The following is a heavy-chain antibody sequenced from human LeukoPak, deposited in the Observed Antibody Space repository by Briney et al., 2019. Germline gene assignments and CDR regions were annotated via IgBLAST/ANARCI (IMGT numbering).Heavy chain of an antibody. V-gene: IGHV4-39*07. Sequence: PSETLSLTCTVSGGSISSAGHYWGWIRQPPGKGLEWIGSMHYSGGTYYNPSLKSRVTISVDTSKNQFSLKLHSMTAADSAVYYCARATVGTVEFDQWGQGTLVTVSP. CDR1: GGSISSAGHY. CDR3: ARATVGTVEFDQ. J-gene: IGHJ4*02. CDR2: MHYSGGT. D-gene: IGHD5-12*01.